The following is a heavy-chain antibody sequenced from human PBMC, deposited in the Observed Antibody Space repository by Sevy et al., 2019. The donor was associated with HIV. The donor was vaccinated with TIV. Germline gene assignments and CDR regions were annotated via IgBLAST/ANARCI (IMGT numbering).Heavy chain of an antibody. CDR1: GGSFSGYY. J-gene: IGHJ4*02. Sequence: SETLSLTCAVYGGSFSGYYWSWIRQPPGKGLEWIGEINHSGSTNYNPSLKSRVTISVDTSKNQFSLKLSSVTAADTAVYYCARVMITFGGVIARLDYWGQRTLVTVSS. V-gene: IGHV4-34*01. CDR3: ARVMITFGGVIARLDY. D-gene: IGHD3-16*02. CDR2: INHSGST.